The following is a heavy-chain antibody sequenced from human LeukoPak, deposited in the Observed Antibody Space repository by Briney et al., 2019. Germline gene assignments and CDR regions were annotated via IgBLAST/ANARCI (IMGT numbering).Heavy chain of an antibody. D-gene: IGHD1-1*01. CDR1: GGTFSSYA. J-gene: IGHJ5*02. CDR2: IIPIFGTA. CDR3: ARYQGRTATGLYNWFDP. Sequence: ASVKVSCKASGGTFSSYAISWVRQAPGQGLEWMGGIIPIFGTANYAQKFQGRVTITTDESTSTAYMELSSLRSEDTAVYYCARYQGRTATGLYNWFDPWGQGTLVTVSS. V-gene: IGHV1-69*05.